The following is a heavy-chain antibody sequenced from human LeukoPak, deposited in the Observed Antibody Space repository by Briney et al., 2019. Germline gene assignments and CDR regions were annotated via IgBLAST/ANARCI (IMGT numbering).Heavy chain of an antibody. J-gene: IGHJ4*02. V-gene: IGHV4-30-4*08. Sequence: SQTLSLTCTVSGGSISSGDYYWSWIRQPPGKGLEWIGYIYYSGSTYYNPSLKSRVTISVDTSKNQFSLKLSSVTAAGTAVYYCARNAYGDLYIDYWGQGTLVTVSS. CDR2: IYYSGST. CDR1: GGSISSGDYY. CDR3: ARNAYGDLYIDY. D-gene: IGHD4-17*01.